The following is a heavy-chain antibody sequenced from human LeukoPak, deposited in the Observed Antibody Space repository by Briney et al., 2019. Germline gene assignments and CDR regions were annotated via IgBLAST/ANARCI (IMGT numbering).Heavy chain of an antibody. D-gene: IGHD2-2*01. CDR2: ISSSGSTI. V-gene: IGHV3-11*01. CDR1: GFTFSDYY. CDR3: ARDGVVPAAMWVDY. J-gene: IGHJ4*02. Sequence: GGSPRLSCAASGFTFSDYYMSWIRQAPGKGLEGVSYISSSGSTIYYADSVKGRFTISRDNAKKSLNLQMTSLRAEDTAVYYCARDGVVPAAMWVDYWGQGTLVTVSS.